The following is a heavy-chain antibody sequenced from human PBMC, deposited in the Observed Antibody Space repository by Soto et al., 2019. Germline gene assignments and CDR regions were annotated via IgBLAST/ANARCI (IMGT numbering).Heavy chain of an antibody. CDR1: GGSISSGDYY. Sequence: PSETLSLTCTVSGGSISSGDYYWSWIRQPPGKGLEWIGYIYYSGSTYYNPSLKSRVTISVDTSKNQFSLKLSSVTAADTAVYYCARGTFIRFLEWLSTFDYWGQGTLVTVSS. CDR2: IYYSGST. D-gene: IGHD3-3*01. V-gene: IGHV4-30-4*01. CDR3: ARGTFIRFLEWLSTFDY. J-gene: IGHJ4*02.